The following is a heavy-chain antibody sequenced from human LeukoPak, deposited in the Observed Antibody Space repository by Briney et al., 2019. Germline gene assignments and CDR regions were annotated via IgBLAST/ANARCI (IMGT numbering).Heavy chain of an antibody. D-gene: IGHD3-3*01. Sequence: ASVKVSCKASGYTFTSYDINWVRQATGQGLEWMGWMNPNSGNTGYAQKFQGRVTITRNTSISTAYMELSSLRSEDTAVYYWARGAPDFWSVYYMDVWGKGTTVTVSS. CDR1: GYTFTSYD. J-gene: IGHJ6*03. CDR3: ARGAPDFWSVYYMDV. V-gene: IGHV1-8*03. CDR2: MNPNSGNT.